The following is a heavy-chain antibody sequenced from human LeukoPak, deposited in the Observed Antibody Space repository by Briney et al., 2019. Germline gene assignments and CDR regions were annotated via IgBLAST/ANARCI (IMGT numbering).Heavy chain of an antibody. V-gene: IGHV3-23*01. CDR2: ISGSGGST. D-gene: IGHD6-6*01. J-gene: IGHJ4*02. CDR1: GFTFSSYA. Sequence: GGSLRLSCAASGFTFSSYAMSWVRQAPGKGPEWVSAISGSGGSTYYADSVKGRFTISRDNSKNTLYLQMNSLRAEDTAVYYCAKDLLAAPNVDYWGQGALVTVSS. CDR3: AKDLLAAPNVDY.